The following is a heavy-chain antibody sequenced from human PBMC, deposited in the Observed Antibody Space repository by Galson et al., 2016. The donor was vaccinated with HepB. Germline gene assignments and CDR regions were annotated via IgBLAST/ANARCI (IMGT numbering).Heavy chain of an antibody. J-gene: IGHJ3*01. CDR2: ISHDGSNNQ. Sequence: SLRLSCAASGFTFSNYGMHWVRQAPGKGLEWVAVISHDGSNNQDYGDSVTGRFTISRDNSKDTLYLQMNSLRADDTAVYYCTKDAAPRYDDIWGGYLDWGQGTVVTVSS. D-gene: IGHD3-16*02. CDR1: GFTFSNYG. V-gene: IGHV3-30*18. CDR3: TKDAAPRYDDIWGGYLD.